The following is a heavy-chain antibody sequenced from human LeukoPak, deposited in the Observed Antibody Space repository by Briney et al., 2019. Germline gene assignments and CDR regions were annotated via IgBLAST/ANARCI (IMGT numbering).Heavy chain of an antibody. CDR1: GDIFSSYW. CDR3: ARHPQKGYYDSSGYYPDY. CDR2: IYPGDSDT. Sequence: KFGESLQISCKGSGDIFSSYWIGWVRQLPGKGLEWMGIIYPGDSDTRYSPSFQGQVTISADKSISTAYLQWSSLKASDTAMYYCARHPQKGYYDSSGYYPDYWGQGTLVTVSS. J-gene: IGHJ4*02. V-gene: IGHV5-51*01. D-gene: IGHD3-22*01.